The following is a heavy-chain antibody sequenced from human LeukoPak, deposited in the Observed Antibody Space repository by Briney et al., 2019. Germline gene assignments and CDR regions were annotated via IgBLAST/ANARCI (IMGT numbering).Heavy chain of an antibody. V-gene: IGHV4-38-2*02. CDR3: ARESSAYDILTGYYGD. J-gene: IGHJ4*02. CDR1: GYSISSGYY. Sequence: SETLSLTCTVSGYSISSGYYWGWIRQPPGKGLEWIGSIYHSGSTYYNPSLKSRVTISVDTSKNQFSLKLSSVTAADTAVYYCARESSAYDILTGYYGDWGQGTLVTVSS. CDR2: IYHSGST. D-gene: IGHD3-9*01.